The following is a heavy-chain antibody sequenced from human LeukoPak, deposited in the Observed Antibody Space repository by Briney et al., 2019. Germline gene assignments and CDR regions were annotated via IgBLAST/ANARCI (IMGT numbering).Heavy chain of an antibody. CDR1: GGSISSYY. D-gene: IGHD6-19*01. Sequence: SETLSLTCTVSGGSISSYYWGWIRQPPGKGLEWIGSIYYSGSTYYNPSLKSRVTISVDTSKSQFSLKLSSVTAADTAVYYCARIKRSSGWYPFDYWGQGTLVTVSS. J-gene: IGHJ4*02. CDR3: ARIKRSSGWYPFDY. V-gene: IGHV4-39*01. CDR2: IYYSGST.